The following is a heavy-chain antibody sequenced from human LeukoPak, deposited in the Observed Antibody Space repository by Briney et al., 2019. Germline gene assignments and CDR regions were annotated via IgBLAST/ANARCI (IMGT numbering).Heavy chain of an antibody. CDR1: GYTFTSYD. CDR2: MNPNSGNT. D-gene: IGHD3-10*02. Sequence: ASVKVSCKASGYTFTSYDINWVRQATGQGLEWMGWMNPNSGNTGYAQKFQGRVTITRNTSISTAYMELSSLRSEDTAVYYCARAGLGSGTFYNWFDPWGQGTLVTVSS. V-gene: IGHV1-8*03. J-gene: IGHJ5*02. CDR3: ARAGLGSGTFYNWFDP.